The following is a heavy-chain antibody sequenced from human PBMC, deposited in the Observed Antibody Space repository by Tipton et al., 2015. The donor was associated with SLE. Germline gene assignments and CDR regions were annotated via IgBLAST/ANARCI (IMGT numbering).Heavy chain of an antibody. J-gene: IGHJ4*02. V-gene: IGHV3-23*01. D-gene: IGHD1-26*01. CDR2: IDYYGGSA. CDR3: GRDIGAFLSGSYYQI. Sequence: SLRLSCAASGFSFSSHAMTWVRQAPGKGLEWVSGIDYYGGSAYYGHSVKGRFSISRDNSKSTLFLQMNSLRVEDTAIYYCGRDIGAFLSGSYYQIGGQGPLVPVSS. CDR1: GFSFSSHA.